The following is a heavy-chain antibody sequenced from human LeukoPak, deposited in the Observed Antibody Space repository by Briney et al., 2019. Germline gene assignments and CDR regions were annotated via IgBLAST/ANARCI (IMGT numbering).Heavy chain of an antibody. D-gene: IGHD2-15*01. J-gene: IGHJ4*02. V-gene: IGHV3-48*02. CDR1: GFTFSTYS. CDR3: AREGYCSGGSCYRLDY. Sequence: GGSLRLSCAASGFTFSTYSMNWVRQAPGKGLEWVSSISSSSSTIYYADSVKGRFTISRDDAKNSLYLQMSSLRDEDTAIYYCAREGYCSGGSCYRLDYWGQGTLLTVSS. CDR2: ISSSSSTI.